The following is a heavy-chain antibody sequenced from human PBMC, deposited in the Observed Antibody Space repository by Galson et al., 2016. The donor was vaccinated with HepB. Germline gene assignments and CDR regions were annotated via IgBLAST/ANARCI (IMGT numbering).Heavy chain of an antibody. D-gene: IGHD6-19*01. Sequence: SLRLSCAASGLSFSGFWMSWVRQAPGKGLEWVANIKSDGSEGSYVDSVKGRFTISRDNAENSLYLQMNSLRDEDTAVYYCARDRRGSSGWYYFDFWGQGILFTVSS. CDR2: IKSDGSEG. J-gene: IGHJ4*02. CDR3: ARDRRGSSGWYYFDF. V-gene: IGHV3-7*01. CDR1: GLSFSGFW.